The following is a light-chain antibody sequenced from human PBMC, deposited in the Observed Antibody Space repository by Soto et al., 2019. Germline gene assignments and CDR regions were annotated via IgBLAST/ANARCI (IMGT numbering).Light chain of an antibody. CDR2: GAS. CDR1: QSVSSTY. V-gene: IGKV3-20*01. J-gene: IGKJ1*01. Sequence: EIVLTQSPGTLSLSPGERATLSCRASQSVSSTYLVWYQQKPGQAPRLLIYGASTRATDVPDRFSGSGSGADFTLSISRLEPEDFAVYYCQQYGSSPPRTFGQGTK. CDR3: QQYGSSPPRT.